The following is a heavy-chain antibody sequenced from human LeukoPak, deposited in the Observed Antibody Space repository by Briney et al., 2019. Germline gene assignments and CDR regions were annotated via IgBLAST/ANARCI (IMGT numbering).Heavy chain of an antibody. J-gene: IGHJ4*02. CDR1: GYTFTNYF. CDR2: INPSGGST. CDR3: ARSSTSDY. V-gene: IGHV1-46*01. Sequence: EASVKVSCKASGYTFTNYFMHWVRQAPGQGLEWMGIINPSGGSTTYAQKFQGRVTMTRDTSTSTVYMELSSLRSEDTAEYYCARSSTSDYWGQGTLVTVSS. D-gene: IGHD2-2*01.